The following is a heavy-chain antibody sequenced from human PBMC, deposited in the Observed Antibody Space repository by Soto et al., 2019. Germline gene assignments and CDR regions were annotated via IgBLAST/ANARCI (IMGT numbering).Heavy chain of an antibody. CDR2: IIPIFGTA. J-gene: IGHJ4*02. CDR3: ARGTYYYDSSGYCYDY. D-gene: IGHD3-22*01. Sequence: SVKVSCKASGGTFSSYAISWVRQAPGQGLEWMGGIIPIFGTANYAQKFQGRVTITADESTSTAYMELSSLRSEDTAVYYCARGTYYYDSSGYCYDYWGQGTLVTVSS. CDR1: GGTFSSYA. V-gene: IGHV1-69*13.